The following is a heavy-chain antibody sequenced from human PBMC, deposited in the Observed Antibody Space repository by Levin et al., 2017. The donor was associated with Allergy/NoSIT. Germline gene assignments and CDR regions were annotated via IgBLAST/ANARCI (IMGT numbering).Heavy chain of an antibody. CDR3: ARAGTTYYDILTGYHTDYYFDY. CDR2: IYYSGST. V-gene: IGHV4-59*01. J-gene: IGHJ4*02. D-gene: IGHD3-9*01. Sequence: SETLSLTCTVSGGSISSYYWSWIRQPPGKGLEWIGYIYYSGSTNYNPSLKSRVTISVDTSKNQFSLKLSSVTAADTAVYYCARAGTTYYDILTGYHTDYYFDYWGQGTLVTVSS. CDR1: GGSISSYY.